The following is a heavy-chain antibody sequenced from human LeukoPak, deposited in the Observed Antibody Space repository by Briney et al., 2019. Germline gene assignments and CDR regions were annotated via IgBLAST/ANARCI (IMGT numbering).Heavy chain of an antibody. CDR3: AKMNVLTGYYTPNFDF. V-gene: IGHV3-23*01. CDR1: GFTFSSYA. D-gene: IGHD3-9*01. J-gene: IGHJ4*02. Sequence: GGSLRLSGAASGFTFSSYAMSWVRQAPRKGLEWFSVVSGSGSSTDYADSVKGRFTISRDNSKNTLYLQMSSLSAEDTAVYYCAKMNVLTGYYTPNFDFWGQGTLVTVSS. CDR2: VSGSGSST.